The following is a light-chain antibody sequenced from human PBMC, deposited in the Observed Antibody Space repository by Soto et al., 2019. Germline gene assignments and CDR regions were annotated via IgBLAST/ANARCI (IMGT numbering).Light chain of an antibody. CDR3: QQYDISSGT. V-gene: IGKV1-5*01. J-gene: IGKJ1*01. Sequence: EIQMTQSPSTLSSSVGDRVTISCRASQSIGVWLAWYQQKPGRAPKLLIYDASTLQRGVPSRFSGSGSGTEFTLNISSLQPEDFATYYCQQYDISSGTFGQGTKVDIK. CDR1: QSIGVW. CDR2: DAS.